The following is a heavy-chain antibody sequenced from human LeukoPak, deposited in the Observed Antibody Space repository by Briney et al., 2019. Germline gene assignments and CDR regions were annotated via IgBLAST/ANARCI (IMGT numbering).Heavy chain of an antibody. CDR3: ARAVAGTQDY. Sequence: SETLSLTCTVSGGSVSSGSYYWSWIRQPPGKGLEWIAYIYYSGSTNYNPSLKSRVTISVDTSKNQFSLKLSSVTAADTAVYYCARAVAGTQDYWGQGTLVTVSS. J-gene: IGHJ4*02. CDR1: GGSVSSGSYY. CDR2: IYYSGST. D-gene: IGHD6-19*01. V-gene: IGHV4-61*01.